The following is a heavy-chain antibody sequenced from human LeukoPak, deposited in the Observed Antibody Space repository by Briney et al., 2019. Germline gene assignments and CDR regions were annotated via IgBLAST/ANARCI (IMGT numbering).Heavy chain of an antibody. CDR1: GGSISSSSYY. CDR3: ARVAHIAAALYRWFDP. D-gene: IGHD6-13*01. J-gene: IGHJ5*02. Sequence: SETLSLTCTVSGGSISSSSYYWGWIRQPPGKGLEWIGSIYYSGSTYYNPSLKSRVTISVDTSKNQFSLKLSSVTAADTAVYYCARVAHIAAALYRWFDPWGQGTLVTVSS. CDR2: IYYSGST. V-gene: IGHV4-39*07.